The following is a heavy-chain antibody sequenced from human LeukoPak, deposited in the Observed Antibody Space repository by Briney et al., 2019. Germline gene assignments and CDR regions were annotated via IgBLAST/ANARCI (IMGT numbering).Heavy chain of an antibody. D-gene: IGHD2-2*01. Sequence: SETLSLTYAVYGGSFSGYYWSWIRQPPGKGLEWIGEINHSGSTNYNPSLKSRVTISVDTSKNQFSLKLSSVTAADTAVYYCATPGDNCSSTGCYVRSLDYWGQGTLVTVSS. CDR2: INHSGST. CDR3: ATPGDNCSSTGCYVRSLDY. CDR1: GGSFSGYY. V-gene: IGHV4-34*01. J-gene: IGHJ4*02.